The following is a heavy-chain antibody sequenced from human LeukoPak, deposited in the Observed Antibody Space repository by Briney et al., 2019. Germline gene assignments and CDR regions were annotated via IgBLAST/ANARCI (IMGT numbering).Heavy chain of an antibody. J-gene: IGHJ4*02. D-gene: IGHD4/OR15-4a*01. CDR1: GYTFTVHY. Sequence: GASVKVSCKASGYTFTVHYMHWVRQAPGQGLEWMGWINPNSGGTVYAQKFQGRVTMTRDTSINTVYMELSRLISDDTAFYYCARGPANGLDYWGQGTLVTVSS. CDR2: INPNSGGT. CDR3: ARGPANGLDY. V-gene: IGHV1-2*02.